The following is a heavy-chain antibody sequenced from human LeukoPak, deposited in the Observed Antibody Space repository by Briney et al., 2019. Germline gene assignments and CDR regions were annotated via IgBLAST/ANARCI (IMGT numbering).Heavy chain of an antibody. CDR2: ISWNSGSI. J-gene: IGHJ4*02. CDR3: ARDFRGPGGF. V-gene: IGHV3-9*01. D-gene: IGHD3-10*01. CDR1: GFTFDDYA. Sequence: GRSLRLSCAASGFTFDDYAMHWVRQAPGKGLEWVSGISWNSGSIGYADSVKGRFTISRDNAKNSLYLQMNSLRAEDTAVYYCARDFRGPGGFWGQGTLVTVSS.